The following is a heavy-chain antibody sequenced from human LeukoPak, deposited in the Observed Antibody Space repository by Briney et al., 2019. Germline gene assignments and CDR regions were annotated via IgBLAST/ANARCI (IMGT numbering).Heavy chain of an antibody. V-gene: IGHV1-8*03. CDR2: MNPNSGNT. J-gene: IGHJ4*02. CDR1: GYTFTSYD. Sequence: GASVKVSCKAPGYTFTSYDINWVRQATGQGLEWMGWMNPNSGNTGYAQKFQGRVTITRNTSISTAYMELSSLRSEDTAVYYCARVRAMITFGGVIDHFDYWGQGTLVTVSS. CDR3: ARVRAMITFGGVIDHFDY. D-gene: IGHD3-16*02.